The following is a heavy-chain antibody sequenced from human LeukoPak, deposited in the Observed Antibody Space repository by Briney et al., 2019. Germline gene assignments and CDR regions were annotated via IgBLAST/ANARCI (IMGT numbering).Heavy chain of an antibody. CDR2: IKSKTDGGTT. Sequence: GGSLRLSCAGSEFSVSNYYMSWVRQAPGKGLEWVGRIKSKTDGGTTDYAAPVKGRFTISRDDSKNTLYLQMNSLKTEDTAVYYCSCPLNYYYYYMDVWGKGTTVTVSS. V-gene: IGHV3-15*01. J-gene: IGHJ6*03. D-gene: IGHD2-15*01. CDR3: SCPLNYYYYYMDV. CDR1: EFSVSNYY.